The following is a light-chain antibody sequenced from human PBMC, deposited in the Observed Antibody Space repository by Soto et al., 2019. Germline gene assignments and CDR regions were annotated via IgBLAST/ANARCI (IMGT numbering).Light chain of an antibody. Sequence: DIQMTQSPSTLSTSVGDRVTITCRASHNISSWLSWYQQKPGKAPNLLIYKASSLDSGVPSRFSGSGSGTEFTLTISSLQPEDFATYYCLQHDSYPLTFGGGTKV. CDR2: KAS. V-gene: IGKV1-5*03. J-gene: IGKJ4*01. CDR1: HNISSW. CDR3: LQHDSYPLT.